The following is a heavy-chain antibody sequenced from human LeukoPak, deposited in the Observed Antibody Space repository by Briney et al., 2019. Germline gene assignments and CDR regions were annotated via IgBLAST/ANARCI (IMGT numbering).Heavy chain of an antibody. V-gene: IGHV1-18*01. CDR1: DYTFRSHG. Sequence: ASVKVSCKASDYTFRSHGISWVRQAPGQGLEWMGWISVSNGDTNYAQKFRGRVTMTTDTSTNTAYMELRSLRSDDTAVYYCARRGYSSSWYLGAFDIWGQGTMVTVSS. D-gene: IGHD6-13*01. CDR3: ARRGYSSSWYLGAFDI. CDR2: ISVSNGDT. J-gene: IGHJ3*02.